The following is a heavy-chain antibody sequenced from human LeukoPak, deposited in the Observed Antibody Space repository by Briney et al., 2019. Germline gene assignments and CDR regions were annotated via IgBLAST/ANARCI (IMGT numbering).Heavy chain of an antibody. Sequence: PSETLSLTCTVAGASVSSGGYFWHWIRQSPGKGLEWIGYIEYSGSTNYDPSFKSRVTISDDTSKNQISLRLTSVNFADTAIYFCARAAGGSRFNYFDYWGQGTLVTVAS. J-gene: IGHJ4*02. CDR3: ARAAGGSRFNYFDY. CDR1: GASVSSGGYF. V-gene: IGHV4-61*08. D-gene: IGHD6-13*01. CDR2: IEYSGST.